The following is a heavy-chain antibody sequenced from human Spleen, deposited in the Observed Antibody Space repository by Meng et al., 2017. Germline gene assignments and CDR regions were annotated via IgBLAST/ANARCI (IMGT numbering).Heavy chain of an antibody. CDR3: ARVLEDTVTTFDY. J-gene: IGHJ4*02. V-gene: IGHV4-4*02. Sequence: VQRQEPGQGRVKPSGTLSLTCAVSGASISSYNWWSWVRQPPGKGLEWIGEIYHSGTTNYNPSLKSRITISVDKSKNQFSLRLTSVTAADTAVYYCARVLEDTVTTFDYWGQGTLVTVSS. CDR2: IYHSGTT. D-gene: IGHD4-17*01. CDR1: GASISSYNW.